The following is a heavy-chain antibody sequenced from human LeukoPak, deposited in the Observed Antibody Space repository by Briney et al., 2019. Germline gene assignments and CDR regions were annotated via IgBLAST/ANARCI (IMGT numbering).Heavy chain of an antibody. Sequence: QPGGSLRLACAASGISFSSHWMHWVRQAPGKGLVWVAHISRDGSSTTYADSVKGRFTISRDNAKNTLYLQMNRLRPKDTAVYYSQRDIYTGTNGHMGQGWFDPWGQGPRVPV. D-gene: IGHD5-12*01. J-gene: IGHJ5*02. CDR1: GISFSSHW. CDR2: ISRDGSST. CDR3: QRDIYTGTNGHMGQGWFDP. V-gene: IGHV3-74*01.